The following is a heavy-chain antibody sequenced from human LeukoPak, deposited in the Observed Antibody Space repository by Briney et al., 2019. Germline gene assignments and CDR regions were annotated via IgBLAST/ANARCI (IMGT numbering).Heavy chain of an antibody. Sequence: PSETLSLTCTVSGGSISSGSYYWGWIRQPPGKGLEWIGSIYYSGSTYYNPSLKSRVTISVDTSKNQFSLKLSSVTAADTAVYYCARRIVGASPFDYWGQGTLVTVSS. CDR1: GGSISSGSYY. D-gene: IGHD1-26*01. CDR2: IYYSGST. J-gene: IGHJ4*02. V-gene: IGHV4-39*07. CDR3: ARRIVGASPFDY.